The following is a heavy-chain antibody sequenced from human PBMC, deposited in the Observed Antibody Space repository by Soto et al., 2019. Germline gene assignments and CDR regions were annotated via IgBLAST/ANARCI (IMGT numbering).Heavy chain of an antibody. J-gene: IGHJ6*02. CDR2: INDSGST. D-gene: IGHD2-21*02. V-gene: IGHV4-34*01. Sequence: SETRSLTCAVYGGSFSGYYWSWIRQPPGKGLEWIGEINDSGSTKYNPSLKSRVTISVDTSKNQFSLKLNSVTAADTAVYYCARDLWGYCGADCYPLDVWGQGTTVTVSS. CDR1: GGSFSGYY. CDR3: ARDLWGYCGADCYPLDV.